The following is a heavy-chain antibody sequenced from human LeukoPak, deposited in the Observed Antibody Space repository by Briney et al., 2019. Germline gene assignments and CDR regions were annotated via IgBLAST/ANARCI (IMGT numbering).Heavy chain of an antibody. J-gene: IGHJ4*02. CDR3: AKDQGFYYDSSGYLGFDY. CDR2: ISGSGGNT. D-gene: IGHD3-22*01. Sequence: HPGGSLRLSCAASGFTFSTYTMSWVRQTPGKGLEWVSAISGSGGNTYYADSVKGRFTISRDNSKNTLYLQMNSLRAEDTALYYCAKDQGFYYDSSGYLGFDYWGQGAVVTVSS. V-gene: IGHV3-23*01. CDR1: GFTFSTYT.